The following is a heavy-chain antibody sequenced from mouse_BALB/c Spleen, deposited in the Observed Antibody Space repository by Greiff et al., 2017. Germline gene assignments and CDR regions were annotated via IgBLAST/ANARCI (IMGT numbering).Heavy chain of an antibody. D-gene: IGHD4-1*01. CDR2: ISSGGSYT. CDR3: TRETGGYFDV. J-gene: IGHJ1*01. V-gene: IGHV5-6-4*01. Sequence: EVKLMESGGGLVKPGGSLKLSCAASGFTFSSYTVSWVRQTPEKRLEWVATISSGGSYTYYPDSVKGRFTISRDNAKNTLYLQMSSLKSEDTAMYYCTRETGGYFDVWGAGTTVTVSS. CDR1: GFTFSSYT.